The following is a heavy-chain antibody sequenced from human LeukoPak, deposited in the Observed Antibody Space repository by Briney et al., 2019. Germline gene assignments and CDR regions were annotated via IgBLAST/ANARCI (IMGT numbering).Heavy chain of an antibody. Sequence: SSQTLSLTCTVSGGSISSGSYYWSWIRQPAGKGLEWIVRIYTSGSTNYNPSLKSRVTISVDTSKNQFSLKLSSVTAADTAVCYCARIISVFGGVIVWGQGTLVTVSS. CDR2: IYTSGST. D-gene: IGHD3-16*02. V-gene: IGHV4-61*02. CDR1: GGSISSGSYY. J-gene: IGHJ4*02. CDR3: ARIISVFGGVIV.